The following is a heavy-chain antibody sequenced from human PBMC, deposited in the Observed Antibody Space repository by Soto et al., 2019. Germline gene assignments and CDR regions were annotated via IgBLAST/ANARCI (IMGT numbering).Heavy chain of an antibody. D-gene: IGHD3-16*02. CDR3: AKVQRNLGELSPNDY. J-gene: IGHJ4*02. CDR1: RFTFSSYA. CDR2: ISGSGGST. Sequence: EVQLLESGGGLVQPGGSLRLSCAASRFTFSSYAMSWVRQAPGKGLEWVSAISGSGGSTYYADSVKGRFTISRDNSKNTLYLQMNSLRAEDTAVYYCAKVQRNLGELSPNDYWGQGTLVTVSS. V-gene: IGHV3-23*01.